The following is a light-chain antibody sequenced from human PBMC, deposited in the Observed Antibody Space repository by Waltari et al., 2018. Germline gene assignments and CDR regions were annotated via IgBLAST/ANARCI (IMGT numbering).Light chain of an antibody. J-gene: IGKJ1*01. CDR3: QQSYYAPWT. CDR2: TVS. V-gene: IGKV1-39*01. CDR1: QSITSS. Sequence: IQMTQSPSSLSASVGDRVTITCPASQSITSSLNWYQQKPGKAPKLLIHTVSSLQSGVPSRFSGSGSGTDFTLTISSLQPEDFATYSCQQSYYAPWTFGQGTKVEIK.